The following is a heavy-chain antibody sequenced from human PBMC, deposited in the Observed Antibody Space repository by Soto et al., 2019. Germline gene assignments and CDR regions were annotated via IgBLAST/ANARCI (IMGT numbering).Heavy chain of an antibody. D-gene: IGHD3-10*01. J-gene: IGHJ6*03. V-gene: IGHV4-31*03. CDR3: ARAPRITMVRGVPYMDV. Sequence: QVQLQESGPGLVKPSQTLSLTCTVSGGSISSGGYYWSWIRQHPGKGLEWIGYIYYSGTTYYNPSLKSRITISVDTSKNQFSLKLSSVTAADTAVYYCARAPRITMVRGVPYMDVWGKGTTVTVSS. CDR2: IYYSGTT. CDR1: GGSISSGGYY.